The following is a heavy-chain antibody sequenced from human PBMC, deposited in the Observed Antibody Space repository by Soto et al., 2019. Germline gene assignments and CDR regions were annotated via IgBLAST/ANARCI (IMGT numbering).Heavy chain of an antibody. CDR1: GGSINSHY. Sequence: SETLSLTCIVAGGSINSHYWSWIRQPPGKGREWIWYIYYSGSTNYNPSLKSRVTISVDTSKNQFSLKLSSVTAADTAVYYCARHRASGWPYFDYWGQGTLVTVS. CDR2: IYYSGST. CDR3: ARHRASGWPYFDY. J-gene: IGHJ4*02. V-gene: IGHV4-59*08. D-gene: IGHD6-19*01.